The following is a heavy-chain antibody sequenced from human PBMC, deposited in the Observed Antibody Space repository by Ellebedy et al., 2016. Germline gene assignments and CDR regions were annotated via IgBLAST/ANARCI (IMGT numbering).Heavy chain of an antibody. V-gene: IGHV3-7*01. D-gene: IGHD6-19*01. CDR2: IKQDGSEK. CDR3: AGGSGWLCDQ. J-gene: IGHJ4*02. CDR1: GFTFSSYW. Sequence: GESLKISCAASGFTFSSYWMSWVRQAPGKGLEWVANIKQDGSEKYYVDSVKGRFTISRDNAKNSLYLQMNSLRAEDTAVYYCAGGSGWLCDQWGQGTLVTVSS.